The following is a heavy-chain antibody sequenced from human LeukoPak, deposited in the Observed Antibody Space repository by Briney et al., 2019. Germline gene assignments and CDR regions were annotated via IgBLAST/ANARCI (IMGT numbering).Heavy chain of an antibody. Sequence: GGSLRLSCAASRVTFSGYWMSWVRQAPGKGLEWVANIKPDGSEKSYVDSVKGRFTISRDNAKNSLYLQMNSLRAEDTALYYCARLSPVTMIAVSYWYFDLWGRGTLVTVSS. D-gene: IGHD3-22*01. CDR1: RVTFSGYW. V-gene: IGHV3-7*01. CDR3: ARLSPVTMIAVSYWYFDL. J-gene: IGHJ2*01. CDR2: IKPDGSEK.